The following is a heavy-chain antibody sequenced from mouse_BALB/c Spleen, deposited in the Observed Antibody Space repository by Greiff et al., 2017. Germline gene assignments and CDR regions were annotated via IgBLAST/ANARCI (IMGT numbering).Heavy chain of an antibody. Sequence: QVHVKQSGPELVRPGESVKISCKGSGYTFTDYAMHWVKQSHAKSLEWIGVISIYYDNTNYNQKFKGKATMTVDKSSSTAYMELARLTSEDSAIYYCARGNDYDGGNWFAYWGQGTLVTVSA. CDR2: ISIYYDNT. D-gene: IGHD2-4*01. CDR1: GYTFTDYA. CDR3: ARGNDYDGGNWFAY. V-gene: IGHV1-67*01. J-gene: IGHJ3*01.